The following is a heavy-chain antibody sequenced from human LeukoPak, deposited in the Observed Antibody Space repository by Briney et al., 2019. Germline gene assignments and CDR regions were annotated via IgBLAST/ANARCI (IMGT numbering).Heavy chain of an antibody. CDR3: ARDPRGDYVFDY. Sequence: SGGSLRLSCAASGSTFSSYSMNWVRQAPGKGLEWVSSISSSSSYIYYADSVKGRFTISRDNAKNSLYLQMNSLRAEDTAVYYCARDPRGDYVFDYWGQGTLVTVSS. CDR1: GSTFSSYS. J-gene: IGHJ4*02. V-gene: IGHV3-21*01. CDR2: ISSSSSYI. D-gene: IGHD4-17*01.